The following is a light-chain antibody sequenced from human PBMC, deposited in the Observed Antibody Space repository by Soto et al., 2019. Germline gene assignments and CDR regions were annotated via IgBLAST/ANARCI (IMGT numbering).Light chain of an antibody. J-gene: IGKJ3*01. CDR2: GAS. V-gene: IGKV1-27*01. CDR3: QEYISFSFT. Sequence: DIPMTQSPSSLSASIGDRVTITCRASQGISNYLAWYQQKPGKVPELLIYGASTLQSGVPSRFSGSGSGTDFTLTISSLQPEDVATYYCQEYISFSFTFGPGTKVDI. CDR1: QGISNY.